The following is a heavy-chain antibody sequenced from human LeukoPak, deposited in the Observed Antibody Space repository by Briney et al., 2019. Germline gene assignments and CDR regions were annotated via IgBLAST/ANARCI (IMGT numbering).Heavy chain of an antibody. D-gene: IGHD3-10*01. CDR2: INTHKGNT. V-gene: IGHV1-18*04. Sequence: ASVKVSCKTSASTFTTYGITWVRQAPGQSLKWMGWINTHKGNTYFSREFQDRVSLTTDASTTTAYMELRSLRSDDTAIYYCATYFSGSGSFTTQFDHWGQGTLVTVSS. CDR1: ASTFTTYG. J-gene: IGHJ4*02. CDR3: ATYFSGSGSFTTQFDH.